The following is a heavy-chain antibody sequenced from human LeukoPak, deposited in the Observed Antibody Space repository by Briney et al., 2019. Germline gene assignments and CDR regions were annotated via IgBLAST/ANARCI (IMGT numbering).Heavy chain of an antibody. V-gene: IGHV3-23*01. CDR3: AKDGLWVSASTYYLDY. J-gene: IGHJ4*02. CDR1: GFTFSTYA. CDR2: ISGSGGTT. D-gene: IGHD2/OR15-2a*01. Sequence: GGSLRLSCAASGFTFSTYAMSWVRQAPGKGLEWVSVISGSGGTTYYADSVKGRFTISRDNSKNTLYLKMNSLRAEDTAVYYCAKDGLWVSASTYYLDYWGQGTLVTVSS.